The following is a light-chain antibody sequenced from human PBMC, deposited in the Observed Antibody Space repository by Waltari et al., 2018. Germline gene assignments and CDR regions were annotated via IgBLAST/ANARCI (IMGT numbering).Light chain of an antibody. CDR3: ETGGHGTWV. CDR1: SGHSNNI. J-gene: IGLJ3*02. V-gene: IGLV4-69*01. Sequence: QLLLTQSPSASASLGASVKLTCTLSSGHSNNIIAWRQQQPGKGPRYLMRVNSDGSHSKGDGIPDRFSGSSSGAERYLTISSVQSEDEADYYCETGGHGTWVFGGGTKLTVL. CDR2: VNSDGSH.